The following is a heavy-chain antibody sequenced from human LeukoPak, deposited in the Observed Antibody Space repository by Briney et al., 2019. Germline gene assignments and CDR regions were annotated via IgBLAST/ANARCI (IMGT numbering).Heavy chain of an antibody. D-gene: IGHD4-11*01. CDR1: GFTFSSYS. V-gene: IGHV3-21*01. CDR2: ITSSSSYI. Sequence: GGSLRLSCAVSGFTFSSYSMNWVRQAPGKGLEWVSCITSSSSYIYYADSVKGRFTIPRDNAKNSLYLQMNSLRAEDTAVYYCAIDLTVTSTCWFDRWGDGTLATVSS. J-gene: IGHJ5*02. CDR3: AIDLTVTSTCWFDR.